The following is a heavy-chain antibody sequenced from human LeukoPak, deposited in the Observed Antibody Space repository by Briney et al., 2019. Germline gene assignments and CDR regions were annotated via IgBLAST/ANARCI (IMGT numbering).Heavy chain of an antibody. V-gene: IGHV4-61*02. CDR2: IYTSGST. Sequence: SQTLSLTCTVSGGSISSASYYWSWIRQPAGKGLEWIGRIYTSGSTNYNPSLKSRVTISIDTSKSQFSLKLSSVTAADTAVYYCARLREEGEGYSYLTLDYWGQGTLVTVSS. J-gene: IGHJ4*02. CDR1: GGSISSASYY. CDR3: ARLREEGEGYSYLTLDY. D-gene: IGHD5-18*01.